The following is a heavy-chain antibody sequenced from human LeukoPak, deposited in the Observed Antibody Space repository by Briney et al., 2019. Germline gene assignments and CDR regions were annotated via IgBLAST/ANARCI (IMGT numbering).Heavy chain of an antibody. CDR2: IYYSGST. J-gene: IGHJ5*02. CDR1: GGSISSSNYY. V-gene: IGHV4-39*07. Sequence: SETLSLTCTVSGGSISSSNYYWGWIRQPPGKGLEWIGSIYYSGSTYYNPSLKSRVTISVDTSKNQFSLKLSSVTAADTAVYYCASQVGVAATQGGWFDPWGQGTLVTVSS. CDR3: ASQVGVAATQGGWFDP. D-gene: IGHD2-15*01.